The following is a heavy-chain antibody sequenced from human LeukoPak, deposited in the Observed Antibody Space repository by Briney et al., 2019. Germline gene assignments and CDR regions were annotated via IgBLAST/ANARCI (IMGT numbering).Heavy chain of an antibody. J-gene: IGHJ4*02. Sequence: SETLSLTCAVYGGSFSGYYWSWIRQPPGKGLEWIGEINHSGSTNYNPSLKSRVTMSVDTSKNQFSLKLSSVTAADTAVYYCARDRGYYDSSGYFQGYDYWGQGTLVTVSS. CDR2: INHSGST. CDR3: ARDRGYYDSSGYFQGYDY. V-gene: IGHV4-34*01. D-gene: IGHD3-22*01. CDR1: GGSFSGYY.